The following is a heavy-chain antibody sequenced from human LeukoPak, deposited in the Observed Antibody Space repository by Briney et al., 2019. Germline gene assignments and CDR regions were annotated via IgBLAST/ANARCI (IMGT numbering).Heavy chain of an antibody. CDR2: IRSKAYGGTT. J-gene: IGHJ5*01. V-gene: IGHV3-49*03. Sequence: GGSLRLSCTSSGFTFGDYAMSWFRQTPGKGLEWVGFIRSKAYGGTTEYAASLKGRITISRDDSKTIAYLQMSSLKTEDTAVYYCSRGRRSPDSWGQGTLVTVSS. CDR3: SRGRRSPDS. D-gene: IGHD5-24*01. CDR1: GFTFGDYA.